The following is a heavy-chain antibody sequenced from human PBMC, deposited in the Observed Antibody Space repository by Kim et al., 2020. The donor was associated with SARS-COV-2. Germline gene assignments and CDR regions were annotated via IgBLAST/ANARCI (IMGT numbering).Heavy chain of an antibody. CDR3: ARGGYSSSSGWFDP. Sequence: NPSLKSRLTISMDTSKNQFSLELSSVTAADTAVYYCARGGYSSSSGWFDPWGQGILVTVSS. J-gene: IGHJ5*02. D-gene: IGHD6-6*01. V-gene: IGHV4-31*02.